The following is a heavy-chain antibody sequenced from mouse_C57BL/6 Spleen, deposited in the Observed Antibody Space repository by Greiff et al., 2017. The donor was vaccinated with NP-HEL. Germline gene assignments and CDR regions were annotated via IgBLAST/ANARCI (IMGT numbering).Heavy chain of an antibody. CDR1: GYSITSGYY. V-gene: IGHV3-6*01. J-gene: IGHJ1*03. CDR3: ARGGQGWYFDV. Sequence: ESGPGLVKPSQSLSLTCSVTGYSITSGYYWNWIRQFPGNKLEWMGYISYDGSNNYNPSLKNRISITRDTSKNQFFLKLNSVTTEDTATYYCARGGQGWYFDVWGTGTTVTVSS. CDR2: ISYDGSN.